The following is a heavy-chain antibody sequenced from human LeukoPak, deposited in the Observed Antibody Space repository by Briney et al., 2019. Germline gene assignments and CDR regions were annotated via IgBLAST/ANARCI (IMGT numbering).Heavy chain of an antibody. V-gene: IGHV3-21*01. CDR1: GFTFSSYS. D-gene: IGHD3-22*01. Sequence: GGSLRLSCAASGFTFSSYSMNWVHQAPGKGLEWVSSISSSSSYIYYADSVKGRFTISRDNAKNSLYLQMNSLRAEDTAVYYCARDRVYYDSSGYYYVPDAFDIWGQGTMVTVSS. CDR3: ARDRVYYDSSGYYYVPDAFDI. J-gene: IGHJ3*02. CDR2: ISSSSSYI.